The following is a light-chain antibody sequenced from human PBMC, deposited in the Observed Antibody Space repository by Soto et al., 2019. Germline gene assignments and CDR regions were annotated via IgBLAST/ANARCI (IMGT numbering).Light chain of an antibody. J-gene: IGLJ7*01. CDR3: ETWDNYTLAV. V-gene: IGLV4-60*02. Sequence: QSVLTQSSSASASLGSSVKLTCTLSSGHSTYIIAWHQQQPGKAPQYLMKVERSGSYSKGSGVPDRFSGSISGADRYLTISNLQFEDEADYYCETWDNYTLAVFGGGIKLTVL. CDR1: SGHSTYI. CDR2: VERSGSY.